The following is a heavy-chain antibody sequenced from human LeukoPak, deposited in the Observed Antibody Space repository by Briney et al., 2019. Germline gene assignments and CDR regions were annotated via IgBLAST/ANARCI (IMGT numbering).Heavy chain of an antibody. J-gene: IGHJ4*02. CDR3: ARDPQYYDSSGPE. CDR2: ISASSSYI. D-gene: IGHD3-22*01. CDR1: GFTFSSYS. V-gene: IGHV3-21*01. Sequence: GGSLSLSCAASGFTFSSYSMNWVRQAPGQGLEWVSSISASSSYIYYADSVKGRFTISRDNAKNSLYLQMNSLRAEDTAVYYCARDPQYYDSSGPEWGEGTLVSVSS.